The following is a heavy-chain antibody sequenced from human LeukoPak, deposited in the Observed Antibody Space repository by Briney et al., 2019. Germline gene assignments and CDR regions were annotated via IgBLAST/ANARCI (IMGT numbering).Heavy chain of an antibody. Sequence: SETLSLTCAVYGGSFSGYYWSWIRQPPGKGLEWIGEINHSGSTNYNPSLKSRVTISVDTSKNQFSLKLSSVTAADTAVYYCARDPVVVAATLYYMDVWGKGTTVTISS. CDR2: INHSGST. CDR3: ARDPVVVAATLYYMDV. V-gene: IGHV4-34*01. J-gene: IGHJ6*03. D-gene: IGHD2-15*01. CDR1: GGSFSGYY.